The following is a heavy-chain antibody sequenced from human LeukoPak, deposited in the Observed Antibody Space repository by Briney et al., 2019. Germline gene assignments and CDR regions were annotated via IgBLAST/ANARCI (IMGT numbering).Heavy chain of an antibody. V-gene: IGHV4-59*01. D-gene: IGHD3-10*01. J-gene: IGHJ5*02. CDR1: GGSISSYY. CDR3: ARAESDYYGSGSYYNGWFDP. CDR2: IYYSGST. Sequence: SETLSLTCTASGGSISSYYWSWIRQPPGKGLEWIGYIYYSGSTNYNPSLKSRVTISVDPSKNQFSLKLSSVPAADTAVYYCARAESDYYGSGSYYNGWFDPWGQGTLVTVSS.